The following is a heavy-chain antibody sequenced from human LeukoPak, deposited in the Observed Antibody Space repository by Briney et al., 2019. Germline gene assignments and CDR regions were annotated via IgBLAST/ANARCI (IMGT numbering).Heavy chain of an antibody. CDR3: ARTSQRAGYSYGYRPFDY. J-gene: IGHJ4*02. Sequence: SVKVSCKASGGTFSSYAISWVRQAPGQGLEWMGGIIPIFGTANYAQKFQGRVTITTDESTSTANMELSSLGSEDTAVYYCARTSQRAGYSYGYRPFDYWGQGTLVTVSS. CDR1: GGTFSSYA. V-gene: IGHV1-69*05. D-gene: IGHD5-18*01. CDR2: IIPIFGTA.